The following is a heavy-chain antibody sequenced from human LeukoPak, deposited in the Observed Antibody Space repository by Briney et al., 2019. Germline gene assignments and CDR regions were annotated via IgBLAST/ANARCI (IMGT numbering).Heavy chain of an antibody. Sequence: GGSLRLSCAASGFTFSSDAMSWVRQAPGKGLEWVSAISGSGGSTYYADSVKGRFTLSRDNSKNTLYLQMNSLRAEDTAIYYCAKKSGDIVATKGKHFDYWGQGTLVTVSS. V-gene: IGHV3-23*01. CDR2: ISGSGGST. CDR3: AKKSGDIVATKGKHFDY. D-gene: IGHD5-12*01. J-gene: IGHJ4*02. CDR1: GFTFSSDA.